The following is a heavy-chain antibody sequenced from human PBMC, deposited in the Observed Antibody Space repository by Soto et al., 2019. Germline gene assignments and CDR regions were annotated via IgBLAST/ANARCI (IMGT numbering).Heavy chain of an antibody. CDR2: ISAYNGNT. D-gene: IGHD3-3*01. CDR1: GYTFTSYG. CDR3: ARSGVRFLEWLPHDAFDI. Sequence: GASVKVSCKASGYTFTSYGISWVRQAPGQGLEWMGWISAYNGNTNYAQKLQGRVTMTTDTSTSTAYRELRSLRSDDTAVYYCARSGVRFLEWLPHDAFDIWGQGTMVTVSS. V-gene: IGHV1-18*01. J-gene: IGHJ3*02.